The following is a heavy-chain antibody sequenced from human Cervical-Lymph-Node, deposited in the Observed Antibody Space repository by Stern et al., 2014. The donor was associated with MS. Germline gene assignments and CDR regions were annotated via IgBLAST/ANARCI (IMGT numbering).Heavy chain of an antibody. Sequence: EVQLEESGAEVKKPGESLKISCKGSGYRFTTYWIAWVRQMPGECLEWMGIISPVDSETKYSPSFRGLFPIPADRSITTAYLQWSNLEASDTAMYYCARRTDYTDYGAELFDYWGHGTLVTVSS. D-gene: IGHD4-17*01. CDR3: ARRTDYTDYGAELFDY. J-gene: IGHJ5*01. CDR2: ISPVDSET. CDR1: GYRFTTYW. V-gene: IGHV5-51*03.